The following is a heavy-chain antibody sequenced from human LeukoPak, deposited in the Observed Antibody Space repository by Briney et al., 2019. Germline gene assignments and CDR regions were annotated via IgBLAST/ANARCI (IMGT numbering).Heavy chain of an antibody. CDR1: GFTFSSHS. D-gene: IGHD3-9*01. Sequence: PVGSLRLSCEASGFTFSSHSMNWVRQAPGKGLEWISYISSDSTIIHYADSVKGRFTISRDDAKSSLYLQMNSLRAEDTAIYYCAKVPRQHDNWFDPWGQGTLVTVSS. CDR3: AKVPRQHDNWFDP. CDR2: ISSDSTII. J-gene: IGHJ5*02. V-gene: IGHV3-48*01.